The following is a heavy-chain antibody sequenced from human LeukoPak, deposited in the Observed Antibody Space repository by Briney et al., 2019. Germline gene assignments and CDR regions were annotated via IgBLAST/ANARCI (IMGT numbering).Heavy chain of an antibody. D-gene: IGHD4-17*01. Sequence: SETLSLTCAVYGGSFSGYYWSWIRQPPGKGREWIGEINHSGSTNYNPSLKSRVTISVDTSKNQFSLKLSSVTAADTAVYYCARVRLTTVTDYWGQGTLVTVSS. CDR2: INHSGST. CDR3: ARVRLTTVTDY. CDR1: GGSFSGYY. J-gene: IGHJ4*02. V-gene: IGHV4-34*01.